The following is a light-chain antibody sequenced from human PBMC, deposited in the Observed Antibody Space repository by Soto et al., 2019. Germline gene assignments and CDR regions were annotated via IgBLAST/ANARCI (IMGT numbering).Light chain of an antibody. CDR1: QSLLHSNGYNY. V-gene: IGKV2-28*01. CDR2: LGS. CDR3: MQALQTRT. J-gene: IGKJ3*01. Sequence: DIVMTQSPLSLPVTPGEPASISCRSSQSLLHSNGYNYLDWYLQKPGQSPQLLIYLGSNRASGVPDRFSGSGSGTDFTLKISRVEAEDVGVYYCMQALQTRTFGPGTKVGIK.